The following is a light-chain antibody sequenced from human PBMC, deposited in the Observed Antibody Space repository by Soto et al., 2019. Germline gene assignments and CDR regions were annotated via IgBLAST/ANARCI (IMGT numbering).Light chain of an antibody. CDR3: QTWGTDIVV. J-gene: IGLJ2*01. CDR1: SGHSSYA. V-gene: IGLV4-69*01. CDR2: LNSDGSH. Sequence: QSVLTQSPSASASLGASVKLTCTLSSGHSSYAIAWHQQQPEKGPRYLMKLNSDGSHSKGDGSPDRCSGSSSGAERYLTNSSLQSEDEADYYCQTWGTDIVVFGGGTKVTVL.